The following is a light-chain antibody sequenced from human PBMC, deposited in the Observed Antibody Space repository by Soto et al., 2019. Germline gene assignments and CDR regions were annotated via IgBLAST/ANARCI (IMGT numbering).Light chain of an antibody. V-gene: IGLV2-14*01. Sequence: QAASVSGSPGQSITISCTGTSSDVGGYNYVSWYQQHPGKAPKLIIYEVTNRPSGISYRFSGSKSGNTASLTISGLQAEDEADYYCSSHTSSNTRVFGTGTKLTVL. CDR2: EVT. CDR1: SSDVGGYNY. J-gene: IGLJ1*01. CDR3: SSHTSSNTRV.